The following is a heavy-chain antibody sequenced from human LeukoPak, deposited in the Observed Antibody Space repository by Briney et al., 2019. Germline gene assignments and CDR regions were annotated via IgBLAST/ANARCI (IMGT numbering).Heavy chain of an antibody. CDR3: ARISGSAFDY. CDR2: ISAYNGNT. V-gene: IGHV1-18*01. CDR1: GYTFTSYA. Sequence: ASVKVSCKASGYTFTSYAMNWVRQAPGQGLEWMGWISAYNGNTNYAQKLQGRVTMTTDTSTSTAYMELRSLRSDDTAVYYCARISGSAFDYWGQGTLVTVSS. D-gene: IGHD1-26*01. J-gene: IGHJ4*02.